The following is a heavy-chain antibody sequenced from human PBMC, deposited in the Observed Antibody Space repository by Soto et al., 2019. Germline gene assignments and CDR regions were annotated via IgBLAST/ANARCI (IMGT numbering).Heavy chain of an antibody. V-gene: IGHV4-34*01. D-gene: IGHD4-17*01. CDR1: GGSFNGYY. CDR3: ASQRPTVTTFDY. Sequence: QVQLRQWGAGLVKPSETLSLTCAVYGGSFNGYYWNWIRQPPGKGLEWIGEINHSGSTKYNPSLKSRVSISVDTSKNQCSLRLSSVTAADPAVYYGASQRPTVTTFDYWGQGTLVTVSS. CDR2: INHSGST. J-gene: IGHJ4*02.